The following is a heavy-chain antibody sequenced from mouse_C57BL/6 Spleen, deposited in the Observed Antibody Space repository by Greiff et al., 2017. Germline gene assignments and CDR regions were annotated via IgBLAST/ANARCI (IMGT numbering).Heavy chain of an antibody. V-gene: IGHV1-82*01. CDR3: ARWGYDYDGLAY. D-gene: IGHD2-4*01. J-gene: IGHJ3*01. Sequence: QVQLQQSGPELVKPGASVKISCKASGYAFSSSWMNWVKQRPGKGLEWIGRIYPGDGDTNYNGKFKGKATLTADKSSSTAYMQLSSLTSEDSAVYFCARWGYDYDGLAYWGQGTLVTVSA. CDR2: IYPGDGDT. CDR1: GYAFSSSW.